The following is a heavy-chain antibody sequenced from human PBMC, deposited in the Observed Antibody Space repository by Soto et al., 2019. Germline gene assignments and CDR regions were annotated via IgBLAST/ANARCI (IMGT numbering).Heavy chain of an antibody. CDR3: ARDTAP. CDR1: GGSISRGGYY. CDR2: TYISVST. J-gene: IGHJ5*02. Sequence: QVQLQDSGPGLVKPSQTLSLTCTVSGGSISRGGYYWSWIRQNPGKGLEWIGYTYISVSTYYNPSLKCRVTISVDTSKNQFSLKLTSVTAADTAVYYCARDTAPWGQGTLVTVSS. V-gene: IGHV4-31*03.